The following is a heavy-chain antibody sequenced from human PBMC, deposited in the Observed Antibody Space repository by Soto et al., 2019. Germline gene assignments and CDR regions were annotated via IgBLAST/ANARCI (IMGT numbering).Heavy chain of an antibody. Sequence: GGSLRLSCAASGFTFSSYWMHWVRQAPGKGLVWVSRINSDGSSTSYADSVKGRFTISRDNAKNTLYLQMNSLRAKDTAVSYCARAASYYDSSGYSWYFDLWGRGTLVTVSS. CDR3: ARAASYYDSSGYSWYFDL. J-gene: IGHJ2*01. V-gene: IGHV3-74*01. D-gene: IGHD3-22*01. CDR1: GFTFSSYW. CDR2: INSDGSST.